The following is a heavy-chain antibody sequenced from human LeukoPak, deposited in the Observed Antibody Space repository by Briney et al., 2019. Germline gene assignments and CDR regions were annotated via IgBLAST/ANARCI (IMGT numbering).Heavy chain of an antibody. CDR2: VYSGGST. J-gene: IGHJ4*02. Sequence: GGSLRLSCAASGFTVSSNYMSWVRQAPGKGLEWVSVVYSGGSTYYADSVKGRFTISRDNSKNTLYLQMNSLRAEDSAVYYCARAVSGSSPSDYWGQGTLVTVSS. CDR1: GFTVSSNY. CDR3: ARAVSGSSPSDY. V-gene: IGHV3-53*01. D-gene: IGHD3-16*01.